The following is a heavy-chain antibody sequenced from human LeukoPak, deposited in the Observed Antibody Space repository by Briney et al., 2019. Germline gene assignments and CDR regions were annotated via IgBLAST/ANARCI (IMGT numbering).Heavy chain of an antibody. J-gene: IGHJ4*02. CDR1: GFSFRSYG. D-gene: IGHD4-17*01. Sequence: PGGSLRLSCAASGFSFRSYGMHWVRQAPGKGLEWVTYTLSDGSFSYYADSVKGRFTISKDNSKNTLYLQMNSLRAEDTAVYYCAKARDYGDYENFDYWGQGTLVTVSS. CDR3: AKARDYGDYENFDY. CDR2: TLSDGSFS. V-gene: IGHV3-30*02.